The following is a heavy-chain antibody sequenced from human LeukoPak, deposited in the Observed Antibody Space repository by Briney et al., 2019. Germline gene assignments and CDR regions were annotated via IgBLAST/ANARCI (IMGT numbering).Heavy chain of an antibody. V-gene: IGHV5-51*01. CDR2: IYRGDSDT. Sequence: GEPLKISCKGPGYSFTSYWYGWVRQMPGKGLEWMGIIYRGDSDTRYSPSVQGQVTIAADKSISTAYLKWSSLKASDPAMYYCARRLSIVRADYGMDVWGQGTTVTVSS. CDR1: GYSFTSYW. J-gene: IGHJ6*02. CDR3: ARRLSIVRADYGMDV. D-gene: IGHD1-26*01.